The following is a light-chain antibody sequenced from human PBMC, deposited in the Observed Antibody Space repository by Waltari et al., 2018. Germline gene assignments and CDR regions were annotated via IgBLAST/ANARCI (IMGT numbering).Light chain of an antibody. J-gene: IGKJ4*01. CDR2: DAS. V-gene: IGKV3-11*01. CDR3: QQRSSRPFT. Sequence: EIVLTQSPVTLSLSPGERATLSCKASQSVSKYLAWYQQKPGQAPRLLIYDASNRATGDPARFSGSGSGTDFTLTISSLEPEDFAVYYCQQRSSRPFTFGGGTKVEIK. CDR1: QSVSKY.